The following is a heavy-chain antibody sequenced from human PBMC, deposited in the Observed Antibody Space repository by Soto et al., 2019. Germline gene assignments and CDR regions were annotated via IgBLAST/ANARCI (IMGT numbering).Heavy chain of an antibody. CDR2: IWYDGSNK. D-gene: IGHD2-15*01. V-gene: IGHV3-33*01. CDR3: AAGVSSGGSCYPTL. J-gene: IGHJ4*02. CDR1: GFTFSSYG. Sequence: QVQLVESGGGVVQPGRSLRLSCAASGFTFSSYGMHWVRQAPGKGLEWVAVIWYDGSNKYYADSVKGRFTISRDNSKNTLYLQMNSLRAEDTAVYYCAAGVSSGGSCYPTLWGQGTLVTVSS.